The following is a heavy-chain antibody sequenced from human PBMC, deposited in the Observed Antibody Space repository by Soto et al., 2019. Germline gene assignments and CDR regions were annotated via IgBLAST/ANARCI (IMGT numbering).Heavy chain of an antibody. D-gene: IGHD2-21*01. J-gene: IGHJ5*01. CDR1: GGIFSDYA. CDR2: IIPKFGTA. CDR3: AGDKLSSLVVETPHLFDS. V-gene: IGHV1-69*12. Sequence: QVRLEQSGGEVKKPGSSVKVSCRVSGGIFSDYAVSWVRQAPGQGLQWVGGIIPKFGTAKYARKFEDRVTLTADELTSTVYMEINNLRSEDTALYYCAGDKLSSLVVETPHLFDSWGQGTLLTVSS.